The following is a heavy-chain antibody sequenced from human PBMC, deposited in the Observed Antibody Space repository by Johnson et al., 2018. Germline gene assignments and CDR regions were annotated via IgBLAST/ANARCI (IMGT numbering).Heavy chain of an antibody. V-gene: IGHV4-59*01. CDR1: GGSISGYY. J-gene: IGHJ1*01. CDR2: IYHSGST. CDR3: ARYVSSSGYVHH. D-gene: IGHD3-22*01. Sequence: QVQLQESGPGLVKTSETLSLTCTVSGGSISGYYWSWIRQPPGKRLEWLGYIYHSGSTKYNPSLNSRVTMAVDASKNQCSLQLNSVTAADTAVYYCARYVSSSGYVHHWGQGTLVTVSS.